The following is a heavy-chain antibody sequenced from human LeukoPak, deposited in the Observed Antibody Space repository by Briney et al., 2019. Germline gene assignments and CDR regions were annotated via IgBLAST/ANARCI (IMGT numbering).Heavy chain of an antibody. Sequence: ASVKVSCKASGGTLSSYAMSWVRQAPGQGLEWVGGIIPIFGTANYAQKFQGRVTITTYESTSKDYMELSSMRPEDTAVYYCSRTDYYYYMDDWGKGTTVTVSS. V-gene: IGHV1-69*05. CDR2: IIPIFGTA. CDR1: GGTLSSYA. J-gene: IGHJ6*03. CDR3: SRTDYYYYMDD.